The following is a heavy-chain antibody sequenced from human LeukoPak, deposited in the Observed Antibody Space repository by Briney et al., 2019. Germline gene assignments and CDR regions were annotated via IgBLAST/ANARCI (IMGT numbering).Heavy chain of an antibody. J-gene: IGHJ6*03. V-gene: IGHV4-59*11. CDR3: ARGRGPYYYYYYMDV. CDR1: GGSISSHY. D-gene: IGHD5-12*01. CDR2: IYYSGST. Sequence: SETLSLTCTVSGGSISSHYWSWIRQPPGKGLEWIGYIYYSGSTNYNPSLKSRVTISVDTSKNQFSLKLSSVTAADTAVYYCARGRGPYYYYYYMDVWGKGTTVTVSS.